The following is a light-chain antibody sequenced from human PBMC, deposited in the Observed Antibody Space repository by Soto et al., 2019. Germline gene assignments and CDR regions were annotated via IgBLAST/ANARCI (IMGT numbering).Light chain of an antibody. CDR3: QQYDNLPI. CDR2: DAS. V-gene: IGKV1-33*01. Sequence: DIQMTQSPSSLSASVGDRVTITCQASQDISNYLNWYQQKPGKAPKLLIYDASNLETGVPSRFSGSGSGTDFPFTISSLQPEDIATYYCQQYDNLPIFGGGTKVEIK. J-gene: IGKJ4*01. CDR1: QDISNY.